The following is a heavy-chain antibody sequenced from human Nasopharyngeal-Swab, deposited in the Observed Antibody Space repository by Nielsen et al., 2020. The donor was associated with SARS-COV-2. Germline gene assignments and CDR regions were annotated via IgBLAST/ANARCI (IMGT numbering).Heavy chain of an antibody. CDR2: ISGSGSYV. V-gene: IGHV3-21*01. J-gene: IGHJ6*03. CDR3: ARIAGRGSIYYYYMDV. Sequence: GGSLRLSCAASGFTFNNYNFNWVRQAPGEGLEWVSSISGSGSYVYYADSVKGRFTISKDSAKNSLYLQMNSLRADDTAVYFCARIAGRGSIYYYYMDVWGTGTTVTVSS. CDR1: GFTFNNYN. D-gene: IGHD1-26*01.